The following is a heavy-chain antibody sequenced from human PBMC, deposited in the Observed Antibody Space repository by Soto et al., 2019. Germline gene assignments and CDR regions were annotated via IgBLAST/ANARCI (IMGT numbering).Heavy chain of an antibody. CDR2: IYPGDSDT. J-gene: IGHJ6*02. V-gene: IGHV5-51*03. CDR1: GYSFTSYW. D-gene: IGHD6-13*01. Sequence: EVQLVQSGAEVKKPGESLKISCKGSGYSFTSYWIGWVRQMPGKGLEWMGIIYPGDSDTRYSPSFQGHVTISADKSISTAYLQWSSLKASDTAMYYCARSRIAAAGTHYYYGMDVWGQGTTVTVSS. CDR3: ARSRIAAAGTHYYYGMDV.